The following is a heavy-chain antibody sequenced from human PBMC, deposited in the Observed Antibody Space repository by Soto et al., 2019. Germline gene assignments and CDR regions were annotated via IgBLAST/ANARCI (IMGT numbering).Heavy chain of an antibody. CDR2: ISPTGGGT. Sequence: EVQLLESGGNLVQPGGSLRLSCAGSGFPFSTYAVSWVRQTPGKGLEWVSAISPTGGGTYYAASVRGRFTISRDNSKNTVFLQMSGLRAEDTAIYYCAKAKRGILPTTTGGLDYWGQGTVLSVSS. CDR3: AKAKRGILPTTTGGLDY. CDR1: GFPFSTYA. V-gene: IGHV3-23*01. J-gene: IGHJ4*02. D-gene: IGHD4-4*01.